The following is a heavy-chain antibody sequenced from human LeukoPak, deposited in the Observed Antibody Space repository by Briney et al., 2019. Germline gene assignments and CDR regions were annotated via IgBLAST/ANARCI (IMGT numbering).Heavy chain of an antibody. CDR1: GFTFSSYS. J-gene: IGHJ4*02. CDR2: ISSSSSYI. Sequence: PGGSLRLSCAASGFTFSSYSMNWVRQAPGKGLEWVSSISSSSSYIYYADSVKGRFTISRDNAKNSLYLQMNSLRAEDTAVYYCAREEGNWNFPFDYWGQGTLVTVSS. V-gene: IGHV3-21*01. CDR3: AREEGNWNFPFDY. D-gene: IGHD1-7*01.